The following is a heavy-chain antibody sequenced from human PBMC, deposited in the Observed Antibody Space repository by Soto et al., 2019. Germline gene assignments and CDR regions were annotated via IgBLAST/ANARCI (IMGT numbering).Heavy chain of an antibody. J-gene: IGHJ4*02. Sequence: QVQLVESGGGVVQPGRSLRLSCAASGFTFSGYAMHWVRQAPGKGLEWVAVISYDGSNKYYADSVKGRFTISRDNSKNTLYLQMNSLRAEDTAVYYCAAALVPAGVDYWGQGTLVTVSS. V-gene: IGHV3-30-3*01. CDR1: GFTFSGYA. D-gene: IGHD2-2*01. CDR2: ISYDGSNK. CDR3: AAALVPAGVDY.